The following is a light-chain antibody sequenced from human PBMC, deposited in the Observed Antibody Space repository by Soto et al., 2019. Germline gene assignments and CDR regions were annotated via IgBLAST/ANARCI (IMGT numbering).Light chain of an antibody. V-gene: IGKV3-20*01. CDR2: GAS. CDR1: QSVSSSY. Sequence: EIVLTQSPGTLSLSPGERATLSCRASQSVSSSYLAWYQQKPGQAPRLLTYGASSRPTGIPDRFSGSGSGTDFTLTISRLEPEDFAVYYCQQYGSSPRTFGQGTKV. J-gene: IGKJ1*01. CDR3: QQYGSSPRT.